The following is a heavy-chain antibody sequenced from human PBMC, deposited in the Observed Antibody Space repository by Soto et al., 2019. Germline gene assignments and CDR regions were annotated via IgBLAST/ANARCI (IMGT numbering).Heavy chain of an antibody. CDR1: GFTFLSYS. J-gene: IGHJ4*02. CDR3: ARDKAVAGTTDY. CDR2: ISSSSSYI. V-gene: IGHV3-21*01. D-gene: IGHD6-19*01. Sequence: GGSLRLACAASGFTFLSYSMNGVRKAPGKGLEWVSSISSSSSYIYYADSVKGRFTISRDNAKNSLYLQMNSLRAEDTAVYYCARDKAVAGTTDYWGQGTLVTVSS.